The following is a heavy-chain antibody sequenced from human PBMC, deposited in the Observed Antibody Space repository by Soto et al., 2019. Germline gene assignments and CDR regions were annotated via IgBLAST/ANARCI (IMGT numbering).Heavy chain of an antibody. J-gene: IGHJ4*02. Sequence: EVQVVESGGGLVQPGGSLRLSCAASGFTFSNYPMHWVRQAPGKGLEYVSAISSNGGSTYYANSVKGRFTISRDNSKNTLYLQMGSLRGEDMAVYYCARDLYTDRISVAVCWGQGTLVTVSS. V-gene: IGHV3-64*01. CDR3: ARDLYTDRISVAVC. CDR2: ISSNGGST. D-gene: IGHD6-19*01. CDR1: GFTFSNYP.